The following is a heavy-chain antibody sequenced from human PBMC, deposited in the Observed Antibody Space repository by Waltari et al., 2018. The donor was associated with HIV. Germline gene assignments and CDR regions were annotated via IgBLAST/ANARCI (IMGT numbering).Heavy chain of an antibody. CDR3: AREAPYYYDSSGQNYFDY. V-gene: IGHV1-2*02. D-gene: IGHD3-22*01. CDR2: VNPNSGGT. Sequence: QVQLVQSGAEVKKPGASVKVSCKASGYTFTGYYMHWVRQAPGQGLEWMGWVNPNSGGTNYAQKLQGRVTMTRDTSISTAYMELSRLRSDDTAVYYCAREAPYYYDSSGQNYFDYWGQGTLVTVSS. CDR1: GYTFTGYY. J-gene: IGHJ4*02.